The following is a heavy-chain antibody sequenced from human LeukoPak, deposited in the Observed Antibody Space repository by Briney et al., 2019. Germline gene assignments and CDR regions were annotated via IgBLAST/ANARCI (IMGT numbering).Heavy chain of an antibody. J-gene: IGHJ4*02. CDR1: GFTFSSYA. D-gene: IGHD4-17*01. V-gene: IGHV3-64*01. CDR2: IGSNGGST. CDR3: ARTPYGDYVSYDY. Sequence: PGGSLRLSCAASGFTFSSYAMHWVRQAPGKGLEYVSAIGSNGGSTYYANSVKGRFTISRDNSKNTLYLQMGSLRAEDMAVYYCARTPYGDYVSYDYWGQGTLVTVSS.